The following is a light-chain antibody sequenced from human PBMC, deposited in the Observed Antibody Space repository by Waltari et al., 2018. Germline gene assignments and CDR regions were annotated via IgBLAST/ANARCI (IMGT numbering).Light chain of an antibody. J-gene: IGKJ1*01. CDR3: QQYNGWPRT. CDR1: QSVSSN. V-gene: IGKV3-15*01. CDR2: AAS. Sequence: EIVMTQSPATLSVSPGDRATLSCRASQSVSSNLAWYQQHPGPAPRLLIDAASTRATGVPARFSGSGSGTDFTLTISSLQSEDFAVYYCQQYNGWPRTFGQGTKVEI.